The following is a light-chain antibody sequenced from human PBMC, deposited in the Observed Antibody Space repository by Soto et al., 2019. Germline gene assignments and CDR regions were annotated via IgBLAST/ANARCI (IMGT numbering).Light chain of an antibody. Sequence: QSALTQPASVSGSPGQSITVSCTGTSSDVGDYSFVSWYQQHPGKAPKLMIYDVSNRPSGVSDRFSGSKSGNTASLTISGLQAEDEADYYCSSYTSSNSLVVFGGGTKVTVL. V-gene: IGLV2-14*03. J-gene: IGLJ2*01. CDR2: DVS. CDR1: SSDVGDYSF. CDR3: SSYTSSNSLVV.